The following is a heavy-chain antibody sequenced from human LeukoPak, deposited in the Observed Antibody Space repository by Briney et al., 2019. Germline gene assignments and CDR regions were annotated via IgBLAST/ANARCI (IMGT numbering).Heavy chain of an antibody. V-gene: IGHV4-59*08. Sequence: SETLSLTCTVSGGSISSYYWSWIRQPPGKGLEWIGYIYYSGSTNYNSSLKSRVTISVDTSKNQFSLKLSSVAAADTAVYCCARARREYSSSWVPYNWFDPWGQGTLVTVSS. CDR1: GGSISSYY. D-gene: IGHD6-13*01. J-gene: IGHJ5*02. CDR3: ARARREYSSSWVPYNWFDP. CDR2: IYYSGST.